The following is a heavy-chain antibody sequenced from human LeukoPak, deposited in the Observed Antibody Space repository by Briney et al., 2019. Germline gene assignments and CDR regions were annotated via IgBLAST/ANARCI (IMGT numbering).Heavy chain of an antibody. CDR1: GDSISSGDHY. D-gene: IGHD5-24*01. CDR2: IYASGRT. J-gene: IGHJ2*01. CDR3: ARALEMATIGSSYWYFDL. Sequence: PSETLSLTCTVSGDSISSGDHYWTWIRQPAGKGLEWIGRIYASGRTVHNPSLKSRITISSAPSKNHFSLELSSVTAADTAVYYCARALEMATIGSSYWYFDLWGRGTLVTVSS. V-gene: IGHV4-61*02.